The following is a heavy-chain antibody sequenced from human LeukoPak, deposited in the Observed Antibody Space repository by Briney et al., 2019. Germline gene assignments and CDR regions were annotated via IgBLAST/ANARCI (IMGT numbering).Heavy chain of an antibody. CDR3: ARGGYYFDY. CDR2: ITSSGYT. V-gene: IGHV4-59*01. Sequence: PSETLSLTCTVSGGSINYYWSWIRQSPGKGLEWIGYITSSGYTNYNPSLRSRVTISLDTSKMQFSLRLSSVTAADTAVYFCARGGYYFDYWGQGTLVTVSS. J-gene: IGHJ4*02. CDR1: GGSINYY.